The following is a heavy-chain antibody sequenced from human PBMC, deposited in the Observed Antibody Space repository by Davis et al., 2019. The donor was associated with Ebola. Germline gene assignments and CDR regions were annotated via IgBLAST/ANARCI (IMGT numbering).Heavy chain of an antibody. J-gene: IGHJ4*02. Sequence: GGSLRLSCKASGYTFTRYWIVWVRQMPGKGLEWMGTIYPGDSDTRYSPSFLGQVISSADKSISTAYLQWSSLKASDTATYYCARAPYYYDVSGFYVDYWGQGTLVTVSS. D-gene: IGHD3-22*01. V-gene: IGHV5-51*01. CDR3: ARAPYYYDVSGFYVDY. CDR2: IYPGDSDT. CDR1: GYTFTRYW.